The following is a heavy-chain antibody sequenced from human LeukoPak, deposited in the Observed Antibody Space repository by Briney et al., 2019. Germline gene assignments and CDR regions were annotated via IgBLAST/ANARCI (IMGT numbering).Heavy chain of an antibody. Sequence: KPSETLSLTCTVSGASTTSSDYYWSWIRQPPGKGLECIGYIYHGGTTNYNPSLRSRVTISADGSTNQFSLRLRSVTAADTAVYYCARGGYDTTGYYSPLDYWGQGNLVTVSS. CDR3: ARGGYDTTGYYSPLDY. CDR2: IYHGGTT. CDR1: GASTTSSDYY. D-gene: IGHD3-22*01. V-gene: IGHV4-30-2*01. J-gene: IGHJ4*02.